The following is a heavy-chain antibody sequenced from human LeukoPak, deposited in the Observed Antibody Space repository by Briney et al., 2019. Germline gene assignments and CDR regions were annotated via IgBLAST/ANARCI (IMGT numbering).Heavy chain of an antibody. CDR1: GFTFSSYA. J-gene: IGHJ4*02. D-gene: IGHD3-22*01. Sequence: GRSLRLSCAASGFTFSSYAMHWVRQAPGKGLEWVAVISYDGSNKYYADSVKGRFTISRDNSKNALYLQMNSLRAEDTAVYYCAKVGDSRFDYWGQGTLVTVSS. CDR3: AKVGDSRFDY. CDR2: ISYDGSNK. V-gene: IGHV3-30*04.